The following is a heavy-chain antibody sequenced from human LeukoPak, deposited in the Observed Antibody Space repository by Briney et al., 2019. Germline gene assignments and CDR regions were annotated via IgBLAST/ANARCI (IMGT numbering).Heavy chain of an antibody. D-gene: IGHD3-22*01. CDR1: GGSISSYY. V-gene: IGHV4-59*01. CDR3: ARVGRSRDSSGYYWAFDY. J-gene: IGHJ4*02. CDR2: IYYSGNT. Sequence: SETLSLTCTVSGGSISSYYWSWIRQPPGKGLEWIGYIYYSGNTNYNPSLKSRVTISVDTSKNQFSLKLSSVTAADTAVYYCARVGRSRDSSGYYWAFDYWGQGTLVTVSS.